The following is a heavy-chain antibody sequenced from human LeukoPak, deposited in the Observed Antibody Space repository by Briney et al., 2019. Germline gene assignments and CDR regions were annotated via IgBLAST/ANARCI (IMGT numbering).Heavy chain of an antibody. CDR1: GFTFSSCA. D-gene: IGHD6-19*01. Sequence: GGSLRLSCAASGFTFSSCAMSWVRQAPGKGLEWVSAISGSGGSTYYADSVKGRFTISRDNSKNTADLQMNSLRAEDTAVYYCAKVSWLGTLPSYHFDSWGQGTQVTVSS. CDR3: AKVSWLGTLPSYHFDS. CDR2: ISGSGGST. V-gene: IGHV3-23*01. J-gene: IGHJ4*02.